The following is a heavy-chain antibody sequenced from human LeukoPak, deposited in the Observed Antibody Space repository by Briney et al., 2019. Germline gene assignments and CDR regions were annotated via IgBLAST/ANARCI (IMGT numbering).Heavy chain of an antibody. CDR2: TYYSSKWNN. J-gene: IGHJ3*02. CDR1: GDSVSSNSAA. D-gene: IGHD3-10*01. Sequence: SQTLSLTCAISGDSVSSNSAAWNWIRQSPSRGLEWLGRTYYSSKWNNDYAVSVKSRITVNPDTSKDQFSMQLNSVTPEDTAVYYWARAFRGVMGFDAFDIWGQGTMVTVSS. CDR3: ARAFRGVMGFDAFDI. V-gene: IGHV6-1*01.